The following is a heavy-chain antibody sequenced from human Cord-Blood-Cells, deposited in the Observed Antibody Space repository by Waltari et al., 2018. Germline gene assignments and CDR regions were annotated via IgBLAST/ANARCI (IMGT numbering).Heavy chain of an antibody. CDR3: ARDQGYCSSTSCYVYYYYYGMDV. Sequence: QVQLVQSGAEVKKPGASVKVSCKASGYTFTSYAMHWVRQAPGQRLEWMGWINAGNGNTKYSQKFQGRVTITRDTSASTAYMELSSLRSEDTAVYYCARDQGYCSSTSCYVYYYYYGMDVWGQGTTVTVSS. J-gene: IGHJ6*02. CDR1: GYTFTSYA. V-gene: IGHV1-3*01. D-gene: IGHD2-2*01. CDR2: INAGNGNT.